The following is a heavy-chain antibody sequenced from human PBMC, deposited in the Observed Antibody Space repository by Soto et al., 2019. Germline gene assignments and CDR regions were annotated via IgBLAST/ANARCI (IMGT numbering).Heavy chain of an antibody. CDR2: INHSGST. V-gene: IGHV4-34*01. J-gene: IGHJ4*02. CDR1: GGSFSGYY. D-gene: IGHD5-12*01. CDR3: ARLGRGYSGYDPY. Sequence: SETLSLTCAVYGGSFSGYYWSWIRQPPGKGLEWIGEINHSGSTNYNPSLKSRVTISVDTSKNQFSLKLSSVTAADTAVYYCARLGRGYSGYDPYWGQGTLVTVAS.